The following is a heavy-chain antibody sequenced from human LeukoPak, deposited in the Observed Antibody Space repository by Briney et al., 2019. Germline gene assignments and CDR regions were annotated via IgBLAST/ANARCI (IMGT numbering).Heavy chain of an antibody. V-gene: IGHV4-59*01. Sequence: SETLSLTCTVSGGSISSYYWSWIRQPPGKGLEWTGYIYYSGGTNYNPSLKSRVTISVDTSKNQFSLKLSSVTAADTAVYYCARGYCSGGSCYLGGYYYYYGMDVWGQGTTVTVSS. J-gene: IGHJ6*02. CDR1: GGSISSYY. D-gene: IGHD2-15*01. CDR3: ARGYCSGGSCYLGGYYYYYGMDV. CDR2: IYYSGGT.